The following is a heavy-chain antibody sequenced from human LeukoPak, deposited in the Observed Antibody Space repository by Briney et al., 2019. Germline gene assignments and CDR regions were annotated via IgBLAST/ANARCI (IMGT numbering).Heavy chain of an antibody. V-gene: IGHV3-23*01. CDR1: GFTFTNYG. J-gene: IGHJ4*02. Sequence: SGGSLRLSCSASGFTFTNYGMSWVRQAPGKGLEWVSGLSGSGDGQFYADSVEGRFTISRDIFNNIWYLQMNSLRAEDTALYYCAKLYSGNYYGSGRRDFDYWGQGTLVTVSS. CDR3: AKLYSGNYYGSGRRDFDY. D-gene: IGHD3-10*01. CDR2: LSGSGDGQ.